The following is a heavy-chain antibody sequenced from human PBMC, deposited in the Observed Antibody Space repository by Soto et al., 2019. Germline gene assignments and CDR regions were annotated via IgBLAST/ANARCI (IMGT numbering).Heavy chain of an antibody. CDR1: GGSISPHY. D-gene: IGHD2-21*02. CDR2: IYYTGHA. J-gene: IGHJ4*02. CDR3: ARYYFTTVTCYYFDY. V-gene: IGHV4-59*11. Sequence: SETLSLTCTVSGGSISPHYWSWIRQTPGKGLEWIGYIYYTGHANYNPSLKSRISFSVDTSRNQFSLMLSSVTAADTAVYYCARYYFTTVTCYYFDYWGRGTLVTVSS.